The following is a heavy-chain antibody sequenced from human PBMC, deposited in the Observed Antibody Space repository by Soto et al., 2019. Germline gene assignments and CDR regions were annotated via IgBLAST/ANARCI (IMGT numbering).Heavy chain of an antibody. V-gene: IGHV3-23*01. Sequence: GGSLRLSCVASGFTFNNYAMSWVRQVPGKGLEWVSGISGSGNTYYADSVKGRFTISRDNSKNTLYLQMISLRTEDTAVYHCAISGGYDNTSPFDYWGQGTQVTVSS. D-gene: IGHD3-22*01. CDR1: GFTFNNYA. CDR2: ISGSGNT. J-gene: IGHJ4*02. CDR3: AISGGYDNTSPFDY.